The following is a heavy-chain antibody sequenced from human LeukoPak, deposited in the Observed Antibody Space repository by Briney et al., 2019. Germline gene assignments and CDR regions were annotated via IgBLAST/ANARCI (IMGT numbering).Heavy chain of an antibody. J-gene: IGHJ4*02. D-gene: IGHD5-24*01. V-gene: IGHV4-34*01. Sequence: ASETLSLTCAVYGGSFSGYYWGWIRQPPGKGLEWVGEINHSGSTNYNPSLKSRVTISVDTSKNQFSLKLSSVTAADTAVYYCARGVRDGYNLHYFDYWGQGTLVTVSS. CDR1: GGSFSGYY. CDR3: ARGVRDGYNLHYFDY. CDR2: INHSGST.